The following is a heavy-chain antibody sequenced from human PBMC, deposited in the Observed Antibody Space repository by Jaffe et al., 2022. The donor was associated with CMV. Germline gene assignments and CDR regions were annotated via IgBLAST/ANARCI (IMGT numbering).Heavy chain of an antibody. D-gene: IGHD6-13*01. J-gene: IGHJ4*02. V-gene: IGHV1-46*01. Sequence: QVQLVQSGAEVKKPGASVEVSCKASGYTFTTYYMHWVRQAPGQGLEWMGIINPNGGSTNYAQKFQGRVTMTRDTSTSTVYMELSSLRSDDTAVYYCARSIVAAPFDYWGQGTLVTVSS. CDR2: INPNGGST. CDR3: ARSIVAAPFDY. CDR1: GYTFTTYY.